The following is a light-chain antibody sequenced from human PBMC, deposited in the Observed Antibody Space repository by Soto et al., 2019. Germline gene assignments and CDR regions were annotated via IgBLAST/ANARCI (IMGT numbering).Light chain of an antibody. V-gene: IGLV2-14*01. CDR3: SSYTSSSTYV. Sequence: QSLVTQPASVSGSPGQSIAISCTGTSSDVGYYNYVSWYQQHPGKAPKVMIYDVNNRPSGVSDRFSGSKSGNTASLTISGLQAEDEADYYCSSYTSSSTYVLGTGTKVTVL. CDR1: SSDVGYYNY. J-gene: IGLJ1*01. CDR2: DVN.